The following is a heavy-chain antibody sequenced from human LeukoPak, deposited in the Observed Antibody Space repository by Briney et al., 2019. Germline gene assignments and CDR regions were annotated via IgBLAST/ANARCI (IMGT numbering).Heavy chain of an antibody. V-gene: IGHV5-51*01. CDR2: IYPGDSDT. J-gene: IGHJ4*02. D-gene: IGHD6-19*01. Sequence: GESLKISCQASGYTFTNYWIGWVRQMPGKGLEWMGIIYPGDSDTRYSPSFQGQVTISADKSISTAYLQWSSLKASDTAMYYCARGPSSGWKYYFDYWGQGTLVTVSS. CDR1: GYTFTNYW. CDR3: ARGPSSGWKYYFDY.